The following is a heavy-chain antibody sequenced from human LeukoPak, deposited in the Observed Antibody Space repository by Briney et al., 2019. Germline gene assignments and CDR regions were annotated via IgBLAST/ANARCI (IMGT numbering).Heavy chain of an antibody. CDR2: IIPIFGTA. V-gene: IGHV1-69*13. J-gene: IGHJ6*02. D-gene: IGHD5/OR15-5a*01. CDR3: ARGVYEPFMSYYHYSAMDV. CDR1: GGTFSGYA. Sequence: SVKVSCKASGGTFSGYAISWVRQAPGQGLEWMGGIIPIFGTANYAQKFQGRVTITADESTSTAYMELSSLRSEDTAVYFCARGVYEPFMSYYHYSAMDVWGPGTTVTVSS.